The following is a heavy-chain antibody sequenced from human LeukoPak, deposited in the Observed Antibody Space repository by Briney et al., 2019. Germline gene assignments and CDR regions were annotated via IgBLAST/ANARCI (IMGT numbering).Heavy chain of an antibody. CDR1: GGTFSSYA. CDR3: ARAGPESIAARNGAFDI. Sequence: GASVKVSCKASGGTFSSYAISWVRQAPGQGLEWMGGIIPIFGTANYAQKFQGRVTITTDESTSTAYMELSSLRSEDTAVYYCARAGPESIAARNGAFDIWGQGTMVTVSS. CDR2: IIPIFGTA. V-gene: IGHV1-69*05. J-gene: IGHJ3*02. D-gene: IGHD6-6*01.